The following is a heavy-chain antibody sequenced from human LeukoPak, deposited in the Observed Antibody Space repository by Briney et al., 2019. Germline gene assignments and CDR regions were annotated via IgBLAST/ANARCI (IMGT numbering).Heavy chain of an antibody. J-gene: IGHJ5*02. CDR1: GGTFSSYA. CDR3: ARDPAHNWNDGVWFDP. CDR2: IIPIFGTA. D-gene: IGHD1-20*01. Sequence: SVKVSCKASGGTFSSYAISWVRQAPGQGLEWMGGIIPIFGTANYAQKFQGRVTITADESTSTAYMELSSLRSEDTAVYYCARDPAHNWNDGVWFDPWGQGTLVTVSS. V-gene: IGHV1-69*13.